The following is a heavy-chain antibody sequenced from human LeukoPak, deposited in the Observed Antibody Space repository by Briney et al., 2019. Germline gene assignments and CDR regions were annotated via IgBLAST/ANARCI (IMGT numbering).Heavy chain of an antibody. J-gene: IGHJ5*02. CDR1: GYTFTIYD. D-gene: IGHD4-17*01. CDR2: MHPKSGNT. CDR3: GIGQLTTVTTLLTGWFDP. Sequence: ASVTLSRKASGYTFTIYDINMVRDATGQGHEWMGWMHPKSGNTGYAQQFQGRVTMTWTISRSNAYMKLSLLRSEETAVYNCGIGQLTTVTTLLTGWFDPWGQGTLVTVSS. V-gene: IGHV1-8*01.